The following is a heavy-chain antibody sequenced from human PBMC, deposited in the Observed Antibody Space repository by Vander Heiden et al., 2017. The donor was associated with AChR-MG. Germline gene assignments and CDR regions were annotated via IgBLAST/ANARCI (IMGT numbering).Heavy chain of an antibody. CDR3: GRGPYRYFDY. CDR1: GFTFSSYS. J-gene: IGHJ4*02. CDR2: ISSSSSTI. Sequence: EVQLVESGGGLVQPGGSLRLSCAASGFTFSSYSMNRVRQAPGKGLEWVSYISSSSSTIYYADSVKGRFTISRDNAKNSLYLQMNSLRDEDTAVYYCGRGPYRYFDYWGQGTLVTVSS. V-gene: IGHV3-48*02. D-gene: IGHD3-10*01.